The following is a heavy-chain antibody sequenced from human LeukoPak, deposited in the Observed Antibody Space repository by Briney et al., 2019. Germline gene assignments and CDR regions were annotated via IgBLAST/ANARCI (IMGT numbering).Heavy chain of an antibody. J-gene: IGHJ4*02. Sequence: GGSLRLSCAASGFTFSSYGMNWVRQAPGKGLEWVSSISSSSSYIYYADSVKGRFTISRDNAKNSLYLQMNSLRAEDTAVYYCARGSGYDSLLGLGPINYFDYWGQGTLVTVSS. CDR1: GFTFSSYG. CDR2: ISSSSSYI. CDR3: ARGSGYDSLLGLGPINYFDY. D-gene: IGHD5-12*01. V-gene: IGHV3-21*04.